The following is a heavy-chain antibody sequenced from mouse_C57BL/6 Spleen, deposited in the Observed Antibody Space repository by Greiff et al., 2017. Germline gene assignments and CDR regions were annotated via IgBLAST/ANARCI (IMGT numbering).Heavy chain of an antibody. V-gene: IGHV1-15*01. Sequence: VQLQQSGAELVRPGASVTLSCKASGYTFTDYEMHWVKQTPVHGLEWIGAIDPETGGTAYNQKFKGKAILTADKSSSTAYMELRSLTSEDSAVYYCTRGDHSSGYVAYWGQGTLVTVSA. CDR1: GYTFTDYE. J-gene: IGHJ3*01. CDR3: TRGDHSSGYVAY. D-gene: IGHD3-2*02. CDR2: IDPETGGT.